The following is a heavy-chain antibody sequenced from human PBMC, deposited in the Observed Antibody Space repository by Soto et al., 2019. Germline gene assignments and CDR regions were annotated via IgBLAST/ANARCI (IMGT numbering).Heavy chain of an antibody. V-gene: IGHV4-30-4*01. D-gene: IGHD1-26*01. CDR2: ISYSGSP. CDR3: ARAWDF. CDR1: GVSVSRDYQ. J-gene: IGHJ1*01. Sequence: SETLSLTCTVSGVSVSRDYQWIWIRQPPGKGLEWIGHISYSGSPYYHPSLRSRLSISVDTSKNQFSLKVKPVTAADTAVYYCARAWDFWGQGTLVTVSS.